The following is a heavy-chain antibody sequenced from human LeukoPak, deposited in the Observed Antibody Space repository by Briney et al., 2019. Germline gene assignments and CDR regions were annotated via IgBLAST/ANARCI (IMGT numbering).Heavy chain of an antibody. D-gene: IGHD6-19*01. CDR3: ARDSSGWYYDY. V-gene: IGHV4-34*01. J-gene: IGHJ4*02. Sequence: SETLSLTCAVYGGSFSGYYWSWIRQPPGKGLEWIGEINHSGSTNYNPSLKSRATISVDTSKNQFSLKLSSVTAADTAVYYCARDSSGWYYDYWGQGTLVTVSS. CDR1: GGSFSGYY. CDR2: INHSGST.